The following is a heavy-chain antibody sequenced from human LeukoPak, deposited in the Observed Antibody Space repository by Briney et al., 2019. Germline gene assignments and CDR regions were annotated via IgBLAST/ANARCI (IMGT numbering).Heavy chain of an antibody. J-gene: IGHJ3*02. V-gene: IGHV3-11*04. CDR2: ISSSGSTI. CDR3: ARGLRDDYVWGSYRYKRDAFDI. CDR1: GFTFSDYY. Sequence: GGSLRLSCAASGFTFSDYYMSWIRQAPGKGLEWVSYISSSGSTIYYADSVKGRFTISRDNAKNSLYLQMNSLRAEDTAVYYCARGLRDDYVWGSYRYKRDAFDIWGQGTMVTVSS. D-gene: IGHD3-16*02.